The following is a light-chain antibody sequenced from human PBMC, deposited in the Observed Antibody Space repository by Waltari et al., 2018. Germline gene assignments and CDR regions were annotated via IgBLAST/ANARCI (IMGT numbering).Light chain of an antibody. CDR3: QHYFSVPLT. CDR2: ATS. V-gene: IGKV1-NL1*01. CDR1: QDITNA. Sequence: IQMTQSPSSLSGFVGDRVTISCRASQDITNALAWYQHKLGRAPKLLIYATSKLEGGVPARFSGRGSRTTYTRTIDSLQSDDSASYFCQHYFSVPLTFGGGAKIEI. J-gene: IGKJ4*01.